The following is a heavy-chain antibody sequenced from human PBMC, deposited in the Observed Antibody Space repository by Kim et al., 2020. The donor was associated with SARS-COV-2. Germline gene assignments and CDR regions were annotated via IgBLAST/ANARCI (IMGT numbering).Heavy chain of an antibody. V-gene: IGHV3-30*18. CDR2: ISYDGSNK. D-gene: IGHD3-22*01. CDR3: AKDSSTYDSSPTRY. CDR1: GFTFSSYG. Sequence: GGSLRLSCAASGFTFSSYGMHWVSQAPGKGMEWVAVISYDGSNKYYADSVKGRFTISRDNSKNTLYLQMNSLGAEDTAVYYCAKDSSTYDSSPTRYWGQGTLVTVSS. J-gene: IGHJ4*02.